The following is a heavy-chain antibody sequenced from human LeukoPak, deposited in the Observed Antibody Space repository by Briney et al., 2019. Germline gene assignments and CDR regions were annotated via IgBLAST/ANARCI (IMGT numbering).Heavy chain of an antibody. V-gene: IGHV4-61*02. D-gene: IGHD3-22*01. CDR3: ARDHVSYYDSSGYYSSFNSPLAAFDI. Sequence: PSETLSLTCTVSGGSISSGSYYWSWIRQPAGKGLEWVGRIYTSGSTNYNPSLKSRVTISVDTSKNQFSLKLSSVTAADTAVYYCARDHVSYYDSSGYYSSFNSPLAAFDIWGQGTMVTVSS. J-gene: IGHJ3*02. CDR2: IYTSGST. CDR1: GGSISSGSYY.